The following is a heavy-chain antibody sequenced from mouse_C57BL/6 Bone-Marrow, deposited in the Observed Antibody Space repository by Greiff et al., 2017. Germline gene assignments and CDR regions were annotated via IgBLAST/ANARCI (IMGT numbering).Heavy chain of an antibody. CDR2: IDPSDSYT. V-gene: IGHV1-69*01. Sequence: QVQLQQPGAELVMPGASVKLSCKASGYTFTSYWMHWVKQRPGQGLEWSGEIDPSDSYTNYNQKFKGKSTLTVDKSSSTAYMQLSSLTSEDSAVYYCARESYYEFAYWGQGTLVTVSA. D-gene: IGHD2-10*01. CDR1: GYTFTSYW. CDR3: ARESYYEFAY. J-gene: IGHJ3*01.